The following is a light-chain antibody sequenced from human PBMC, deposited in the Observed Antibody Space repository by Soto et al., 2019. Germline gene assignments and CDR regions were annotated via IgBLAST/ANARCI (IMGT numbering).Light chain of an antibody. Sequence: QSVLTQPPSVSAAPGQKVTISCSGSSSNIGNNYVYWYQHFPGTAPRLLIFRDGQRPSGVPARFFGSKSDTSASLAITGLRSEDEAHYYCAVWDNSMTAWVFGGGTKVTVL. CDR3: AVWDNSMTAWV. CDR1: SSNIGNNY. J-gene: IGLJ3*02. CDR2: RDG. V-gene: IGLV1-47*01.